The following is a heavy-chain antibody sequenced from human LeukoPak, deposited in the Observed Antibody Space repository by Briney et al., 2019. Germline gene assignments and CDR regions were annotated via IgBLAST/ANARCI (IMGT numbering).Heavy chain of an antibody. CDR1: GGTFSSYA. CDR3: ARGEVPPSLIWFDP. J-gene: IGHJ5*02. D-gene: IGHD1-1*01. CDR2: IIPIFGTP. Sequence: SVNVSCKASGGTFSSYAISWVRHAPGQPLEWMRRIIPIFGTPNYAQKFQGRVTITADKSTSTAYMELSSLRSEDPAVYYCARGEVPPSLIWFDPWGQGNLVTVSS. V-gene: IGHV1-69*06.